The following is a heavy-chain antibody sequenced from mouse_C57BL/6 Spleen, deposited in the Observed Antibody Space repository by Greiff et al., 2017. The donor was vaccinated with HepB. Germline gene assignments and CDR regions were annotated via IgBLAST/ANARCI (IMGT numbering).Heavy chain of an antibody. D-gene: IGHD4-1*01. V-gene: IGHV1-69*01. CDR3: ATGTFAY. J-gene: IGHJ3*01. CDR2: IDPSDSYT. CDR1: GYTFTSYW. Sequence: QVQLQQPGAELVMPGASVKLSCKASGYTFTSYWMHWVKQRPGQGLEWIGEIDPSDSYTNYNQKFKGKSTLTVDKSSSTAYMQHSSLTSEDSAVYYCATGTFAYWGQGTLVTVSA.